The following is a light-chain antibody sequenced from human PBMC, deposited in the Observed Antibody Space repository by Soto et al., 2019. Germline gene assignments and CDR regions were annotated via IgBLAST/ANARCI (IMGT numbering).Light chain of an antibody. J-gene: IGKJ1*01. CDR2: GAS. CDR3: QHYESSPWT. CDR1: QSVSNSY. V-gene: IGKV3-20*01. Sequence: EIVLTQSPGTLSLSPGERATLSCRASQSVSNSYLAWYQHNPGQAPRPLIYGASSRVPGIPDRFSGSGSGTDFTLTISRLEPEDFAVYYCQHYESSPWTFGHGTKVEIK.